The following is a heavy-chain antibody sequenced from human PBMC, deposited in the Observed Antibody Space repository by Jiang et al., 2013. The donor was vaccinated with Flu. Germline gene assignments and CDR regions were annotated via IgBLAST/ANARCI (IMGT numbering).Heavy chain of an antibody. D-gene: IGHD5-18*01. CDR1: GGTFSSYA. CDR2: IIPILGIA. J-gene: IGHJ6*04. CDR3: ASNGGIQLIRGSLDV. V-gene: IGHV1-69*04. Sequence: SGAEVKKPGSSVKVSCKASGGTFSSYAISWVRQAPGQGLEWMGRIIPILGIANYAQKFQGRATITADKSTSTAYMELSSLRSEDTAVYYCASNGGIQLIRGSLDVWGKGTTVTVSS.